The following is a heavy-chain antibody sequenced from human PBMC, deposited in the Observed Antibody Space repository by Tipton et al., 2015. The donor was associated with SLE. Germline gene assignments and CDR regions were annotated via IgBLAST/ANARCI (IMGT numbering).Heavy chain of an antibody. J-gene: IGHJ4*02. CDR2: ISSSGSTK. CDR3: ARHFCTDGVCQDYFEN. Sequence: SLRLSCAASGFTFSSYQMTWVRLAPGKGLEWVSYISSSGSTKYYADSVKGRFTISRDNAKNSVYLQMNSLRAEDTAVYYCARHFCTDGVCQDYFENWGKGTLVTVSS. CDR1: GFTFSSYQ. D-gene: IGHD2-8*01. V-gene: IGHV3-48*03.